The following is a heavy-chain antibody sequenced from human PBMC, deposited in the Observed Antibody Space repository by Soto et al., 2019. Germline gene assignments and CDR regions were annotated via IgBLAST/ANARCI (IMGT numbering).Heavy chain of an antibody. J-gene: IGHJ6*02. Sequence: GGSLRLSCAASGFTFSSYAMSWVRQAPGKGLEWVSAISGSGGSTYYADSVKGRFTISRDKSKNTLYLQMNSLRAEDTAVYYCANTPMGAMVDYYYYGMDVWGQGTTVTVSS. D-gene: IGHD1-26*01. CDR3: ANTPMGAMVDYYYYGMDV. CDR2: ISGSGGST. V-gene: IGHV3-23*01. CDR1: GFTFSSYA.